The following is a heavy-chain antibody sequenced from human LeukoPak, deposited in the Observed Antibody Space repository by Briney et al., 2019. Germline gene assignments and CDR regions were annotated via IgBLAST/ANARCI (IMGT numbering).Heavy chain of an antibody. J-gene: IGHJ4*02. CDR2: IGWNKDKI. V-gene: IGHV3-9*01. D-gene: IGHD4-17*01. Sequence: PGGSLRLSCAASGFTFDDYVMHWVRQAPGKGLEWVSSIGWNKDKILYADSLKGRFTISRDNARRSLFLQMDSLRAEDTAFYYCAKAKRISDYLFDYWGQGTLVAVSS. CDR3: AKAKRISDYLFDY. CDR1: GFTFDDYV.